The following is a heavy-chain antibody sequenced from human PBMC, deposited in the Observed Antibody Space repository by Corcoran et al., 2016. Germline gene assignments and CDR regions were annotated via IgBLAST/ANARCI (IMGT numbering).Heavy chain of an antibody. CDR1: GYTLTELS. V-gene: IGHV1-24*01. J-gene: IGHJ1*01. CDR3: TTWGSNYYDSSGYFFRYVQH. Sequence: QVQLVQSGAEVKKPGASVKVSCKVSGYTLTELSIHWVRQAPGNGLEWMGGFDPEDGETVYAQKFQGRVTMTEDTFTDTAYMELSSLRSEDTAVYYCTTWGSNYYDSSGYFFRYVQHWGQGTLVTVSS. CDR2: FDPEDGET. D-gene: IGHD3-22*01.